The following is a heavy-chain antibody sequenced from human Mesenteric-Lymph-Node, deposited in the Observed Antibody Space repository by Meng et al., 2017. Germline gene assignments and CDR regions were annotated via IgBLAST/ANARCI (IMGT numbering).Heavy chain of an antibody. Sequence: EVQRVGSGGGGVQPGGSLRLSCAASGFSFSNYWMHWVRQAPGKGLVWVSFINTDGSNTAYADSVKGRFTISRDNAKNTLYLQMNSLRVEDTAIYYCADITAGFWGQGTLVTVSS. CDR1: GFSFSNYW. CDR2: INTDGSNT. CDR3: ADITAGF. J-gene: IGHJ4*02. V-gene: IGHV3-74*01. D-gene: IGHD3-10*01.